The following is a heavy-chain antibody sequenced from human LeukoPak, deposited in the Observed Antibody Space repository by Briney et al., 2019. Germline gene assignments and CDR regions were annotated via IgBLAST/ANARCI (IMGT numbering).Heavy chain of an antibody. D-gene: IGHD3-10*02. CDR3: ARGGLFAYYFDY. CDR2: ISSVDDAT. Sequence: GGSLRLSCAASGFTFSSYAMSWVRQAPGKGLEWVSVISSVDDATYYADSVEGRFTISRDNAKNTLYLQMNSLRAEDTAVYYCARGGLFAYYFDYWGQGTLVTVSS. J-gene: IGHJ4*02. CDR1: GFTFSSYA. V-gene: IGHV3-23*01.